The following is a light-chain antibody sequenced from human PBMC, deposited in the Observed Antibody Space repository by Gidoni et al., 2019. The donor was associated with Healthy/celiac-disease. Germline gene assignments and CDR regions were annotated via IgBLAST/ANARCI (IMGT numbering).Light chain of an antibody. CDR3: QQSYSTPT. Sequence: DIQLPQSPSSLSASVGDRVTITCRASQSISSYLNWYQQKPGKAPKLLIYAAYSLQSGVPSRFSGSGSGTDLTLTIRSLQPEDFATYYCQQSYSTPTFGQGTKLEIK. J-gene: IGKJ2*01. CDR2: AAY. CDR1: QSISSY. V-gene: IGKV1-39*01.